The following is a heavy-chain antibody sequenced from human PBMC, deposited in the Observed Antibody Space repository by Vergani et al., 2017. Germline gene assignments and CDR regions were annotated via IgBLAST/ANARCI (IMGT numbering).Heavy chain of an antibody. V-gene: IGHV3-23*01. D-gene: IGHD6-19*01. J-gene: IGHJ3*02. Sequence: EVQLLESGGDLVQPGGSLRLSCAASGFTFIMHAMSWVRQAPGKGLEWVSTLSASDRRTHYADSVKGRFTISRDNSKNTLFLHMNSLRPEDTAVYYCAKVGRSEVAGTFGAFEILGQGTMVTVSS. CDR1: GFTFIMHA. CDR2: LSASDRRT. CDR3: AKVGRSEVAGTFGAFEI.